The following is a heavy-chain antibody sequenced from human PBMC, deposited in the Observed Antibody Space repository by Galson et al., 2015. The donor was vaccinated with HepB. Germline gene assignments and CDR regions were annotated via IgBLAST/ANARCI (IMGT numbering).Heavy chain of an antibody. CDR3: ARGRGRRGDSSSWSPFDY. D-gene: IGHD6-13*01. Sequence: SVKVSCKVSGYTLTELSMHWVRQAPGKGLEWMGGFDPEDGETIYAQKFQGRVTMTEDTSTDTAYMELSSLRSEDTAVYYCARGRGRRGDSSSWSPFDYWGQGTLVTVSS. J-gene: IGHJ4*02. CDR1: GYTLTELS. V-gene: IGHV1-24*01. CDR2: FDPEDGET.